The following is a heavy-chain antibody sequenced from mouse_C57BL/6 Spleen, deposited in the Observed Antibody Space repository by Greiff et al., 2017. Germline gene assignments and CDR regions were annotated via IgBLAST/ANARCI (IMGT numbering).Heavy chain of an antibody. CDR1: GFTFSDYY. Sequence: EVKLVESEGGLVQPGSSMKLSCTASGFTFSDYYMAWVRQVPEKGLEWVANINYDGSSTYYLDSLKSRFIISGDNAKNILYLQMSSLKSEDTATYYCARGGGSSRGSMDYWGQGTSVTVSS. J-gene: IGHJ4*01. D-gene: IGHD1-1*01. CDR3: ARGGGSSRGSMDY. CDR2: INYDGSST. V-gene: IGHV5-16*01.